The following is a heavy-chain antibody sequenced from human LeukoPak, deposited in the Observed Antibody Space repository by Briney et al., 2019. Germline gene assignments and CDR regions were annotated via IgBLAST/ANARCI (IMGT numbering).Heavy chain of an antibody. V-gene: IGHV3-43*01. CDR2: INWDGSNT. CDR3: AELGITMIGGV. D-gene: IGHD3-10*02. Sequence: GGSLRLSCAASGFTFDDYTMHWVRQAPGKGLEWVSLINWDGSNTYYADSVKGRFTISRDNAKNSLYPQVNSLRAEDTAVYYCAELGITMIGGVWGKGTTVTISS. CDR1: GFTFDDYT. J-gene: IGHJ6*04.